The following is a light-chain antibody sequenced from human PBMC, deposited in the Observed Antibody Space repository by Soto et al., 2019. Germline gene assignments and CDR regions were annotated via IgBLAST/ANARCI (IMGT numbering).Light chain of an antibody. Sequence: EIVLTQSPATLSLSPGARATLSCRASQSVNNYLAWYQQKPSQAPRLLIYDASNRATGIPVRFSGSGSGTDFTLTIGTLESEDSAVYYCQQRSNWPLTFGGGTKVEI. CDR3: QQRSNWPLT. J-gene: IGKJ4*01. CDR2: DAS. CDR1: QSVNNY. V-gene: IGKV3-11*01.